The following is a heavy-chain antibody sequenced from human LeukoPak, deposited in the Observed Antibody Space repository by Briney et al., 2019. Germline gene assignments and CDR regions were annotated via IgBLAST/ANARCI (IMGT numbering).Heavy chain of an antibody. CDR2: ISGSGSTT. J-gene: IGHJ4*02. CDR3: ARGYCSGGSCHFDS. D-gene: IGHD2-15*01. CDR1: GFTFSYYQ. V-gene: IGHV3-48*03. Sequence: PGGSLRLSCAASGFTFSYYQMNWVRQAPGKGLEWISHISGSGSTTSFADSVRGRFTISRDNAKNSMFLQMNSLRAEDTAVYYCARGYCSGGSCHFDSWGQGTLVTVSS.